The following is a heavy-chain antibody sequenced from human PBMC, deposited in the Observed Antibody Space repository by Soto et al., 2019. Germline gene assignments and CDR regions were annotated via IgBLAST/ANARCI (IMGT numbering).Heavy chain of an antibody. J-gene: IGHJ5*02. V-gene: IGHV3-7*03. Sequence: GSLRLSCIASGFTFRGYWMSWVRQAPGKGLEWVANINQDGSEKNYVDSVKGRFTISRDNAKDSLSLQMNSLRADDTAVYYCARDTGSSWYEDWFDPWGQGTLVTVSS. CDR1: GFTFRGYW. CDR3: ARDTGSSWYEDWFDP. D-gene: IGHD6-13*01. CDR2: INQDGSEK.